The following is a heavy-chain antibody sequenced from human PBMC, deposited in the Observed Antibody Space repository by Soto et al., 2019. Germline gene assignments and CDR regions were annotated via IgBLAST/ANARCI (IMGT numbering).Heavy chain of an antibody. CDR2: INDSGNI. Sequence: QVQLQQWGAGLLKPSETLSLTCAVYGGSFSGYQWTWIRQTPVKGLEWIGEINDSGNINYNPSLKSRVTILVDTAKKQISLRLSSVTAADTVVYYCARGLILWFGELTRRGGYYYYMDGWGKGTSVTVSS. CDR1: GGSFSGYQ. CDR3: ARGLILWFGELTRRGGYYYYMDG. V-gene: IGHV4-34*01. J-gene: IGHJ6*03. D-gene: IGHD3-10*01.